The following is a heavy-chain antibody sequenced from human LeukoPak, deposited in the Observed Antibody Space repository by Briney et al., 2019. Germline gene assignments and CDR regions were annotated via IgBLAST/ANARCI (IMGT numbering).Heavy chain of an antibody. J-gene: IGHJ5*02. Sequence: PETQSLTCTVSGGSISSYYWSWIRQPPGKGLEWIGYIYYSGSTNYNPSLKSRVTISVDTSKNQFSLKLSSVTAADTAVYYCARDLVDWFDPWGQGTLVTVSS. CDR1: GGSISSYY. CDR2: IYYSGST. V-gene: IGHV4-59*01. CDR3: ARDLVDWFDP.